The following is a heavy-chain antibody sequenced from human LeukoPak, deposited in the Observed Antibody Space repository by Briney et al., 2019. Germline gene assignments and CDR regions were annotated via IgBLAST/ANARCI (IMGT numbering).Heavy chain of an antibody. CDR3: AKDLADTAMVFDS. Sequence: GGSLRLSCAASGFTFNNYAMSWARQAPGKGLEWVSGISGSGGSIYYADSGKGRFTISRDNSKNTLYQQMDSLRAEDTALYYCAKDLADTAMVFDSWGQGTLVTVSS. D-gene: IGHD5-18*01. J-gene: IGHJ4*02. CDR2: ISGSGGSI. V-gene: IGHV3-23*01. CDR1: GFTFNNYA.